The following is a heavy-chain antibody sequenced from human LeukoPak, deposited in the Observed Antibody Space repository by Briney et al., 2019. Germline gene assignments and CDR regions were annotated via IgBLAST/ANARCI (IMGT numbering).Heavy chain of an antibody. CDR2: IYYGGTT. J-gene: IGHJ4*02. V-gene: IGHV4-4*07. CDR1: GGSISGYY. Sequence: SETLSLTCTVSGGSISGYYWSWIRQPAGKGLEWIGRIYYGGTTNYNPSLQSRFTMSVDTSKNQLSLKLTSVTAADTAVYYCARDPFGEGGINYWGQGTLVTVSS. CDR3: ARDPFGEGGINY. D-gene: IGHD3-10*01.